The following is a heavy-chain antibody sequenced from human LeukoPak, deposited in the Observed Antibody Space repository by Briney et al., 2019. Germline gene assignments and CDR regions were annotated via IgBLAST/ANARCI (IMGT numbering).Heavy chain of an antibody. V-gene: IGHV3-21*01. CDR3: ARVNGIAAAGDPFDY. CDR2: ISSSSSYI. Sequence: GGSLRLSCAAYGFTFRSYSMNWVRQAPGKGLEWVSSISSSSSYIYYADSVKGRFTISRDNARNSLYLQMNSLRAEDTAVYYCARVNGIAAAGDPFDYWGQGTLVTVSS. D-gene: IGHD6-13*01. CDR1: GFTFRSYS. J-gene: IGHJ4*02.